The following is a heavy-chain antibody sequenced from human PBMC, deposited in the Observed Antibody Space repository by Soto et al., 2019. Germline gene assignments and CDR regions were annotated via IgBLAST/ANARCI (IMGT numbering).Heavy chain of an antibody. Sequence: ASVKVSCKVSEYTLTELSMHWVRQAPGKGLEWMGGFDPEDGETIYAQKFQGRVTMTEDTSTDTAYMELSSLRSEDTAVYYCATDPGYGYWFDPWGQGTLVTVSS. CDR2: FDPEDGET. J-gene: IGHJ5*02. V-gene: IGHV1-24*01. CDR3: ATDPGYGYWFDP. CDR1: EYTLTELS. D-gene: IGHD5-18*01.